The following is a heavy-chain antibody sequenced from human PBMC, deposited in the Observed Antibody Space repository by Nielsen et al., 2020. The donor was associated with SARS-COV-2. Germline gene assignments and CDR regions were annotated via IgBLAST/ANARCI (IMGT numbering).Heavy chain of an antibody. CDR3: ASSRSGGEDY. V-gene: IGHV3-15*05. Sequence: GESLKISCAASGFTFSNAWMSWVRQAPGKGLEWVSRIKSKTDGGTTDYAAPVKGRFTISRDDSKNTLYLQMNSLRAEDTAVYYCASSRSGGEDYWGQGTLVTVSS. CDR2: IKSKTDGGTT. CDR1: GFTFSNAW. D-gene: IGHD3-16*02. J-gene: IGHJ4*02.